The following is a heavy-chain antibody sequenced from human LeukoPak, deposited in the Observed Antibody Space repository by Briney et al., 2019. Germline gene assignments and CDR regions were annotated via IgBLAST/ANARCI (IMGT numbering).Heavy chain of an antibody. Sequence: SETLSLTCTVSGGSINNYYWSWIRQPAGKGLEWIGHIYTSGSTNYNPSLKSRVTMSVDTSKNQFSLRLSSVTAADTAVYYCAREGRIQLWFSRTLYYYMDVWGKGTTVTVSS. CDR3: AREGRIQLWFSRTLYYYMDV. CDR2: IYTSGST. J-gene: IGHJ6*03. CDR1: GGSINNYY. D-gene: IGHD5-18*01. V-gene: IGHV4-4*07.